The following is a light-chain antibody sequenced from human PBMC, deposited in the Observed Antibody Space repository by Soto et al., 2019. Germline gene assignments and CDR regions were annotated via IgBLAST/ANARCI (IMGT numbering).Light chain of an antibody. CDR2: STS. CDR3: CSYVGSDTYVI. Sequence: QSVLTQPPSASGTPGQIVAISCSGSSSNIGSNTVTWYQQLPGTAPKLLIYSTSQRSSGVPGRFSGSKSGASASLSISGLQSEDEADYYCCSYVGSDTYVIFGGGTKLTVL. CDR1: SSNIGSNT. J-gene: IGLJ2*01. V-gene: IGLV1-44*01.